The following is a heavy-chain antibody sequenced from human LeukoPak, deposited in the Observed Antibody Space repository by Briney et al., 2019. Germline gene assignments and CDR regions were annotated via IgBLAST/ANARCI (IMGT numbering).Heavy chain of an antibody. Sequence: SETLSLTCTVSGGSISSGGYYWSWIRQHPGKGLEWIGYIYYSGSTYYNPSLKSRVTISVDTSKNQFSLKLSSVTAADTAVYYCAREVGGYCSSTSCYAHYYYYYMDVWGKGTTVTVSS. J-gene: IGHJ6*03. V-gene: IGHV4-31*03. CDR3: AREVGGYCSSTSCYAHYYYYYMDV. CDR2: IYYSGST. D-gene: IGHD2-2*01. CDR1: GGSISSGGYY.